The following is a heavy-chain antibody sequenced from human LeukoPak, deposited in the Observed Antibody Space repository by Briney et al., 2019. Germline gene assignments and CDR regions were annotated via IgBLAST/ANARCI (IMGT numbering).Heavy chain of an antibody. V-gene: IGHV3-7*01. Sequence: PGGSLRLSCAASGFTFSSYWMSWVRQAPGKGLEWVANIKEDGSGKYYVDSVKGRFTISRDNTKNSLYLQMNSLRAEDTADYYCARDLVGSGWSHFDYWGQGPLVTVSS. CDR2: IKEDGSGK. CDR3: ARDLVGSGWSHFDY. CDR1: GFTFSSYW. J-gene: IGHJ4*02. D-gene: IGHD6-19*01.